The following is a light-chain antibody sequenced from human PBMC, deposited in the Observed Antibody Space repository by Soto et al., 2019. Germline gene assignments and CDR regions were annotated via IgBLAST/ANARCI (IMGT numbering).Light chain of an antibody. CDR3: QQYGNWPLT. J-gene: IGKJ4*01. CDR1: QTVGNY. CDR2: DAS. V-gene: IGKV3-11*01. Sequence: EIVLTQSPATLSLSPGERATLSCRASQTVGNYLVWYQQKPGQAPSLLIYDASNRATGIPARFSGSGSGTDFILTISSLEPEDFAVYYCQQYGNWPLTFGGGTKVEIK.